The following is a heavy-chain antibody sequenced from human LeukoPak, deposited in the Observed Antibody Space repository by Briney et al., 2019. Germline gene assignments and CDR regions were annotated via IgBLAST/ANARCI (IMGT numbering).Heavy chain of an antibody. D-gene: IGHD2-2*01. CDR1: GGSISNSNYY. Sequence: PSETLSLTCTVSGGSISNSNYYWGWIRQPPGKGLEWIGYIYYSGSTNYNPSLKSRVTISVDTSKNQFSLKLSSVTAADTAVYYCARGGYCSSTSCYAPGGYYYYYYYMDVWGKGTTVTVSS. CDR3: ARGGYCSSTSCYAPGGYYYYYYYMDV. V-gene: IGHV4-61*05. J-gene: IGHJ6*03. CDR2: IYYSGST.